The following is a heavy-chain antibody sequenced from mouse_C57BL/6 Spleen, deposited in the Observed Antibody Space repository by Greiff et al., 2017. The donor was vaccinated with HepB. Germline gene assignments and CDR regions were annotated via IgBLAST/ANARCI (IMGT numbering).Heavy chain of an antibody. D-gene: IGHD6-1*01. CDR2: ISNLAYSI. Sequence: EVKLVESGGGLVQPGGSLKLSCAASGFTFSDYGMAWVRQAPRKGPEWVAFISNLAYSIYYADTVTGRFTISRENAKNTLYLEMSSLRSEDTAMYYCARRRAAKGDYYAMDYWGQGTSVTVSS. J-gene: IGHJ4*01. V-gene: IGHV5-15*04. CDR1: GFTFSDYG. CDR3: ARRRAAKGDYYAMDY.